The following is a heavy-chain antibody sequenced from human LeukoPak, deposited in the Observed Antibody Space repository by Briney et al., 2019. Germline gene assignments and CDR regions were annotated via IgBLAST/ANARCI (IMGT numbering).Heavy chain of an antibody. V-gene: IGHV3-49*04. CDR3: TRDGIPETNWSGYYIDY. CDR2: IRSRTHGGTT. J-gene: IGHJ4*02. D-gene: IGHD3-3*01. CDR1: GFTFGDYA. Sequence: GGSLRLSCAASGFTFGDYAMSWVRQAPGKGLEWVGFIRSRTHGGTTEFAAPVKDRFSISRDDTKRIAYLQMNSLKTEDTAVYYCTRDGIPETNWSGYYIDYWGQGTLVTVSS.